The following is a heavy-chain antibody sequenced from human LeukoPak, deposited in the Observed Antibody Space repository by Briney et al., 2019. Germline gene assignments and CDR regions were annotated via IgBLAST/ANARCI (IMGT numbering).Heavy chain of an antibody. D-gene: IGHD2-15*01. CDR3: ARHRCSGGSCYPMNWFDP. CDR1: GGSFGGYY. V-gene: IGHV4-34*01. Sequence: SETLSLTCAVYGGSFGGYYWSWIRQPPGKGLEWIGEINHSGSTNYNPSLKSRVTISVDTSKNQSSLKLSSVTAADTAVYYCARHRCSGGSCYPMNWFDPWGQGTLVTVSS. J-gene: IGHJ5*02. CDR2: INHSGST.